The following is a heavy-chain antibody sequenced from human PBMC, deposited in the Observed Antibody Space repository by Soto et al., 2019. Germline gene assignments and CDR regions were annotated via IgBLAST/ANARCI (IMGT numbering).Heavy chain of an antibody. Sequence: SETLSLTCAVSGGSISSTNWWNWVRQPPGKGLEWIGEIYHSGSTKYNPSLKSRVTISVDRSKNQFSLKLSSVTAADTAVYYCAGSGYYHNSGMDVWGQGTTVTVSS. J-gene: IGHJ6*02. CDR3: AGSGYYHNSGMDV. D-gene: IGHD3-22*01. CDR1: GGSISSTNW. V-gene: IGHV4-4*02. CDR2: IYHSGST.